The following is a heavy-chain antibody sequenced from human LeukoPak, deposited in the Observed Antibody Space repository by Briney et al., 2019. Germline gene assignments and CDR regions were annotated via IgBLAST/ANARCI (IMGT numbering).Heavy chain of an antibody. Sequence: GGSLRLSCAASGFTFNSYEMNWVRQAPGRGLEWVSYISSSGSIIYYADSVKGRFTISRDNAKNSLYLQMNSLRAEDTAVYYCARAYSYGIFYFDYWGQGTLVTVSS. V-gene: IGHV3-48*03. CDR3: ARAYSYGIFYFDY. CDR2: ISSSGSII. J-gene: IGHJ4*02. CDR1: GFTFNSYE. D-gene: IGHD5-18*01.